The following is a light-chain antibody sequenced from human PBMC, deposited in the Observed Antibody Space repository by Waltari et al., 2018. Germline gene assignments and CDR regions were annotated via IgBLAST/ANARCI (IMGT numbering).Light chain of an antibody. J-gene: IGKJ4*01. CDR2: AAS. Sequence: DIQLTQSLSSLSASVGERVTITCRASQTIVRSLNWYQQQPGKAPKLLIYAASNLQSGVPSRFRGSGSGTDFTLTIASLQPEDFATYYCQQSFTTPTFGGGTTVDIK. V-gene: IGKV1-39*01. CDR1: QTIVRS. CDR3: QQSFTTPT.